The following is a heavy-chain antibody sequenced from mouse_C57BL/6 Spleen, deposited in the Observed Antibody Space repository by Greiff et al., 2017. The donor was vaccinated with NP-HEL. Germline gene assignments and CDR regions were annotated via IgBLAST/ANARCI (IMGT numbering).Heavy chain of an antibody. CDR2: IDPSDGET. CDR1: GYTFTSYW. J-gene: IGHJ3*01. V-gene: IGHV1-52*01. Sequence: QVQLQQPGAELVRPGSSVKLSCKASGYTFTSYWMHWVKQRPIQGLEWIGNIDPSDGETHYNKKFKDKATFTVDKSSNTAYMQLSSLTSEDSAVDYCGNHYDRPFAYWGQGTLVTVSA. CDR3: GNHYDRPFAY. D-gene: IGHD2-4*01.